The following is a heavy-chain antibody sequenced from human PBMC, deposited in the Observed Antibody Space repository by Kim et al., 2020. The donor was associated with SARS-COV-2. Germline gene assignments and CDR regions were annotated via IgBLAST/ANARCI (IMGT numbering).Heavy chain of an antibody. D-gene: IGHD3-10*01. CDR2: IYPGDSDT. CDR1: GYSFTSYW. CDR3: ARQSDYYGSGSYYSPDY. V-gene: IGHV5-51*01. Sequence: GESLKISCKGSGYSFTSYWIGWVRQMPGKGLEWMWIIYPGDSDTRYSPSFQGQVTISADKYISTAYLQWSSLKASDTAMYYCARQSDYYGSGSYYSPDYWGQGTLVTVSS. J-gene: IGHJ4*02.